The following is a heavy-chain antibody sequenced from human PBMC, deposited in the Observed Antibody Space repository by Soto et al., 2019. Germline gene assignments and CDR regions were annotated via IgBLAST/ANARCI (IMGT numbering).Heavy chain of an antibody. CDR1: GGTFSSYA. J-gene: IGHJ4*02. D-gene: IGHD3-22*01. CDR2: IIPIFGTA. Sequence: SVKVSCKASGGTFSSYAISWVRQAPGQGLEWMGGIIPIFGTANYAQKFQGRVTITADKSTSTAYMELSSLRSEDTAVYYCARVVENYYDSSGYYYDWGQGTLVTVYS. CDR3: ARVVENYYDSSGYYYD. V-gene: IGHV1-69*06.